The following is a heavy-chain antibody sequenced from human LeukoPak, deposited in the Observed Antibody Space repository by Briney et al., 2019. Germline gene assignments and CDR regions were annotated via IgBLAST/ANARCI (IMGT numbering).Heavy chain of an antibody. CDR3: ARSWETQLGFDY. CDR1: GYTFTSYG. CDR2: ISAYNGNT. J-gene: IGHJ4*02. D-gene: IGHD2-2*01. Sequence: GASVKVSCKASGYTFTSYGISWVRQAPGQGLEWMGWISAYNGNTNYAQKVQGRVTMTTDTSTSTAYMELGSLRPDDTAVHYCARSWETQLGFDYWGQGTLVTVSS. V-gene: IGHV1-18*04.